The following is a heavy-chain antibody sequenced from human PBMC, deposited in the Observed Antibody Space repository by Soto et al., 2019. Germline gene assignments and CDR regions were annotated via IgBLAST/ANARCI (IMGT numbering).Heavy chain of an antibody. V-gene: IGHV4-39*07. CDR3: ARGGWKLFDY. J-gene: IGHJ4*02. CDR1: GGSISSTSYY. CDR2: IYYSGST. D-gene: IGHD6-19*01. Sequence: SETLSLTCTVPGGSISSTSYYWGWIRQPPGKGLEWIGSIYYSGSTNYNPSLKSRVTISVDTSKNQFSLKLSSVTVADTAVYYCARGGWKLFDYWGQGTLVTVSS.